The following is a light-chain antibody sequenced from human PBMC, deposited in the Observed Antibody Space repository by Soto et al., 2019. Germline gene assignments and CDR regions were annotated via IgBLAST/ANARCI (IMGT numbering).Light chain of an antibody. Sequence: EIVLTQSPGTLSLSPGERATLSCRASKSVSSSYLAWNQQLPGQAPRLLIYGASSRATGIPDRFSGSASGTVFTPTSSRLEHEDFALYYWQQYGSSPFTFGPGTKVDIK. CDR3: QQYGSSPFT. J-gene: IGKJ3*01. CDR1: KSVSSSY. V-gene: IGKV3-20*01. CDR2: GAS.